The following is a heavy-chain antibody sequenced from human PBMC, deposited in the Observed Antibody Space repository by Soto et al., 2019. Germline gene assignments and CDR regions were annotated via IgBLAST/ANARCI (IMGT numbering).Heavy chain of an antibody. CDR2: INHSGST. J-gene: IGHJ4*02. CDR1: GGSFSGYY. D-gene: IGHD3-10*01. V-gene: IGHV4-34*01. CDR3: ARGTGVSDY. Sequence: QVQLQQWGAGLLKPSETLSVTCAVYGGSFSGYYWSWIRQPPGKGLEWIGEINHSGSTNYNPSLKSRVTISVDTSKNQFSLKLSSVTAADTAVYYCARGTGVSDYWGQGTLVTVSS.